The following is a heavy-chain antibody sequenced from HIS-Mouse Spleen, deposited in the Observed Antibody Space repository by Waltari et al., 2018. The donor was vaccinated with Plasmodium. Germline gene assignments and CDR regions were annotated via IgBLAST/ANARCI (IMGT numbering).Heavy chain of an antibody. Sequence: EVQLVDAGGGLIQTGGSLRLYCAASWFACSSNYMSWVRQAPGKGLEWVSVIYSGGSTYYADSVKGRFTISRDNSKNTLYLQMNSLRAEDTAVYYCARAAIAWGSPYYFDYWGQGTLVTVSS. D-gene: IGHD7-27*01. CDR3: ARAAIAWGSPYYFDY. CDR1: WFACSSNY. CDR2: IYSGGST. J-gene: IGHJ4*02. V-gene: IGHV3-53*01.